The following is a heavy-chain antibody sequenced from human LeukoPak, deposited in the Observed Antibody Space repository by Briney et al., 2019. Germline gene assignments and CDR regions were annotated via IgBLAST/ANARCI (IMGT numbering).Heavy chain of an antibody. D-gene: IGHD3-10*01. Sequence: ASLKVSCKASGGTFSSYAISWVRQAPGQGLEWMGGIIPIFGTANYAQKFQGRVTITADESTSTAYMELSSLRSEDTAVYYCATLSFGEFRFDYWGQGTLVTVSS. CDR1: GGTFSSYA. J-gene: IGHJ4*02. CDR2: IIPIFGTA. V-gene: IGHV1-69*13. CDR3: ATLSFGEFRFDY.